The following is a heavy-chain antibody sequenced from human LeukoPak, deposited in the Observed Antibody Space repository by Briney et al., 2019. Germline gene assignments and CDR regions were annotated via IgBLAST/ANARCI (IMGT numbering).Heavy chain of an antibody. J-gene: IGHJ4*02. V-gene: IGHV3-23*01. CDR3: AKAPVTTCSGAYCYPFDY. Sequence: GGSLRLSCAASGFTFSSYGMSWVRQAPGKGLEWVSSINNSGGSTYYADSVKGRFTISRDNSKNTLSLQMNRLRAEDAAVYYCAKAPVTTCSGAYCYPFDYWGQGTLVTVSS. CDR1: GFTFSSYG. D-gene: IGHD2-21*01. CDR2: INNSGGST.